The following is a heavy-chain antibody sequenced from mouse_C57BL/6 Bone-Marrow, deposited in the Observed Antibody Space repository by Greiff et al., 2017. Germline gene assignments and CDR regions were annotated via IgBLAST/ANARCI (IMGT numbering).Heavy chain of an antibody. Sequence: QVQLQQPGAELVRPGTSVKLSCKASGYTFTSYWMHWVKQRPGQGLEWIGVIDPSDSYTNYNQKFKGKATLTVDTSSSTASMQLSSLTSEDSAVYYCARPYGSSFDYWGQGTTLTVSS. CDR3: ARPYGSSFDY. J-gene: IGHJ2*01. CDR2: IDPSDSYT. V-gene: IGHV1-59*01. CDR1: GYTFTSYW. D-gene: IGHD1-1*01.